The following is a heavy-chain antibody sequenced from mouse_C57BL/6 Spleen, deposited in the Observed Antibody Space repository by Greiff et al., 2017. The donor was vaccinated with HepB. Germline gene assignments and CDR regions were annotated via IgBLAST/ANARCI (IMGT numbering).Heavy chain of an antibody. CDR3: ATSGGDWYFDV. Sequence: EVQLQQSGPELVKPGASVKISCKASGYTFTDYYMNWVKQSHGKSLEWIGDINPNNGGTSYHQKFKGKATLTVDKSSSTAYMELRSLTSEDSAVYYCATSGGDWYFDVWGTRTTVTVSS. V-gene: IGHV1-26*01. CDR1: GYTFTDYY. J-gene: IGHJ1*03. D-gene: IGHD3-1*01. CDR2: INPNNGGT.